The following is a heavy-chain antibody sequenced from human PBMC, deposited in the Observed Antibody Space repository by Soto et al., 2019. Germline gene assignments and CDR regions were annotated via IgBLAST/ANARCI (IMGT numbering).Heavy chain of an antibody. Sequence: GASVKVSCKASGYTFTSYAMHWVRQAPGQRLEWMGWINAGNGNTKYSKKYQGRDTITRDTSASTAYMELSSLRSEDTAVFYCASEYCGGDCYSAARYGMDVWGQGTTVTVSS. V-gene: IGHV1-3*01. D-gene: IGHD2-21*02. CDR1: GYTFTSYA. CDR3: ASEYCGGDCYSAARYGMDV. J-gene: IGHJ6*02. CDR2: INAGNGNT.